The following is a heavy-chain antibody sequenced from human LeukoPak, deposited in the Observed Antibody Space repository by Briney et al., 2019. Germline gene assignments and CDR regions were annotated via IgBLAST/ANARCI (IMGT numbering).Heavy chain of an antibody. V-gene: IGHV4-59*01. J-gene: IGHJ6*03. CDR3: ARGRVSSNTWYSTYYYYFYMDV. CDR1: DDSITIYY. Sequence: SETLSLTCTVSDDSITIYYWTWIRQPPGKGLEWIGYNDHTGSTNYNPSLNSRVTISRDTSKNHFSLELTSATAADTAVYFCARGRVSSNTWYSTYYYYFYMDVWGKGTTVTVSS. CDR2: NDHTGST. D-gene: IGHD6-13*01.